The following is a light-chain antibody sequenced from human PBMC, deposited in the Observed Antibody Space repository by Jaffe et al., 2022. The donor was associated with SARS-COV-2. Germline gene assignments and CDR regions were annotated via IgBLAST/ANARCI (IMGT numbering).Light chain of an antibody. J-gene: IGLJ2*01. CDR1: SLKNCY. CDR3: QSRDRNDGLVI. CDR2: GKN. Sequence: SSELTQDPAVSVALGQTVRITCQGDSLKNCYVSWYQQKPGQAPLLVIYGKNSRPSGIPDRFSGSTSVDTATLTITGAQAEDEADYYCQSRDRNDGLVIFGGGTKVTVL. V-gene: IGLV3-19*01.